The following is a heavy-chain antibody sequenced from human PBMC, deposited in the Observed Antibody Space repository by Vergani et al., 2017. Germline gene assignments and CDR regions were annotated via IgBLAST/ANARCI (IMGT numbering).Heavy chain of an antibody. V-gene: IGHV4-31*03. J-gene: IGHJ3*02. CDR1: GGSISSGGYY. Sequence: QVQLQESGPGLVKPSQTLSLTCTVSGGSISSGGYYWSWIRQHPGKGLEWIGYIYYSGSTYYNPSLKSRVTISVDTSKNQFSLKLSSVTAADTAVYCCAMNYDRGVGAFDIWGQGTMVTVSS. CDR2: IYYSGST. CDR3: AMNYDRGVGAFDI. D-gene: IGHD1-7*01.